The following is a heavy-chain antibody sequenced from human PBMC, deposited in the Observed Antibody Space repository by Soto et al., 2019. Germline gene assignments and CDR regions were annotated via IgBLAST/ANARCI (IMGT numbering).Heavy chain of an antibody. CDR1: GGSISSSSYY. J-gene: IGHJ5*02. CDR2: IYYSGST. CDR3: ARHSGDYVWGSRSAAWFDP. D-gene: IGHD3-16*01. V-gene: IGHV4-39*01. Sequence: PSETLSLTCTVSGGSISSSSYYWGWIRQPPGKGLEWIGSIYYSGSTYYNPSLKSRVTISVDTSKNQFSLKLSSVTAADTAVYYCARHSGDYVWGSRSAAWFDPWGQGTLVTVSS.